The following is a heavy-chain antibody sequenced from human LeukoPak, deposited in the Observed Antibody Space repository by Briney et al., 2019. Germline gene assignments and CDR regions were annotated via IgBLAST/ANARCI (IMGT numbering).Heavy chain of an antibody. CDR2: IYYSGST. D-gene: IGHD2-8*01. CDR1: GGSISSSSYY. J-gene: IGHJ4*02. V-gene: IGHV4-39*02. Sequence: PSETLSLPCTVSGGSISSSSYYWGWIRQPPGKGLEWIGSIYYSGSTYYNPSLKSRVTISVDTSKNQFSLKLSSVTAADTAVNYCARDTNGFDYWGQGTLVTVSS. CDR3: ARDTNGFDY.